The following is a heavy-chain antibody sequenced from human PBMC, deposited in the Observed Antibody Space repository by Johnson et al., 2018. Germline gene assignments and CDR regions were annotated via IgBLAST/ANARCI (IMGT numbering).Heavy chain of an antibody. V-gene: IGHV3-30*18. CDR3: AKCTSHGDFDY. Sequence: QVQLVESGGGVVQPGRSLRLSCAASGFDFSAYGMHWVRQAPGRGLEWVGAISYDGNNKFYGDSVKGRFTIFRDNSKNTLYLQLDSPRPEDTARYYCAKCTSHGDFDYWGRGTLVTVSS. D-gene: IGHD2-2*01. J-gene: IGHJ4*02. CDR1: GFDFSAYG. CDR2: ISYDGNNK.